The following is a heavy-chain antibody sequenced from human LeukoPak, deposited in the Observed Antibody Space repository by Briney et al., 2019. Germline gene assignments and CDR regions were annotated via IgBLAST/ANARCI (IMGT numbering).Heavy chain of an antibody. D-gene: IGHD5-12*01. J-gene: IGHJ5*02. CDR3: ARGYSGYVRKDWFDP. CDR1: GFTFSSYA. V-gene: IGHV3-30*01. CDR2: ISYDGSNK. Sequence: PGRSLRLSCAASGFTFSSYAMHWVRQAPGKGLEWVAAISYDGSNKYYADSVKGRFTISRDNSRNTLYLQMNSLRAEDTAVYYCARGYSGYVRKDWFDPWGQGTLVTVSS.